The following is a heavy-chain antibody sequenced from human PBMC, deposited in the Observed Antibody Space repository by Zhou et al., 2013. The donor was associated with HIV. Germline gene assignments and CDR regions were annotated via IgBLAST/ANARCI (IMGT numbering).Heavy chain of an antibody. V-gene: IGHV1-69*04. CDR3: ASATTMVGPYYFDY. CDR1: GGTFSSYA. CDR2: IIPILGIA. J-gene: IGHJ4*02. Sequence: QVQLVQSGAEVKKPGSSVKVSCKASGGTFSSYAISWVRQAPGQGLEWMGRIIPILGIANYAQKFQGRVTITADKSTSTAYMELSSLRSEDTAVYYCASATTMVGPYYFDYWGQGTLVTVSS. D-gene: IGHD3-10*01.